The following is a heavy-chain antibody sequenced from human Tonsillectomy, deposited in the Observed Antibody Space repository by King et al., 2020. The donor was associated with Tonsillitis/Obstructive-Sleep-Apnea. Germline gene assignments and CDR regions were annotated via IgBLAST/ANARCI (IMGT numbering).Heavy chain of an antibody. V-gene: IGHV3-33*01. Sequence: VQLVESGGGVVQPGRSLRLSCAASGFTFSSYGIHWVRQAPGKGLEWVAVIWYDGSTKYYGDSVKGRFTISRDNSRNTVYLQMNSLRAEATAVYYCARGTGAWSPDDYWGQGTLVTVSS. CDR1: GFTFSSYG. J-gene: IGHJ4*02. D-gene: IGHD2-8*02. CDR2: IWYDGSTK. CDR3: ARGTGAWSPDDY.